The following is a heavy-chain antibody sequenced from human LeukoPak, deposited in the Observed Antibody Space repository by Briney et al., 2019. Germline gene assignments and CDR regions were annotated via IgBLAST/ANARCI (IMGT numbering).Heavy chain of an antibody. V-gene: IGHV3-48*01. Sequence: GGSLRLSCAASGFTFSSYSVNWVRQAPGKGLEWVSYISSSSTIYYADSVKGRFTISRDNAKNSLYLQMNGLRAEDTAVYYCARVHEGWYCGGGSCYPRAHFDYWGQGSLVTVSS. CDR3: ARVHEGWYCGGGSCYPRAHFDY. D-gene: IGHD2-15*01. CDR1: GFTFSSYS. CDR2: ISSSSTI. J-gene: IGHJ4*02.